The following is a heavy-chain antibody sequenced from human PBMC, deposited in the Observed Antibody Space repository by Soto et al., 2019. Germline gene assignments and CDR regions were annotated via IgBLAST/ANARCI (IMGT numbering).Heavy chain of an antibody. CDR3: ARMTYYDFWSGTKNNWLDP. CDR2: INHSGST. Sequence: PSETLSLTCAVSGGSFSGYYWSWIRQPPGKGLEWIGEINHSGSTNYNPSLKSRVTISVDTSKNQFSLKLSSVTAEDTAVYYCARMTYYDFWSGTKNNWLDPWGQGNLVTVSS. D-gene: IGHD3-3*01. J-gene: IGHJ5*02. V-gene: IGHV4-34*01. CDR1: GGSFSGYY.